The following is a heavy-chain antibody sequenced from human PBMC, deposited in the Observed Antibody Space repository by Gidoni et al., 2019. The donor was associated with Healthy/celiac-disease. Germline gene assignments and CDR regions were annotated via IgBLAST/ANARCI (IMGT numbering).Heavy chain of an antibody. CDR3: AKDQYSSSWSEFDY. CDR2: ISYDGSNK. J-gene: IGHJ4*02. CDR1: GFTFSSYG. D-gene: IGHD6-13*01. V-gene: IGHV3-30*18. Sequence: QVQPVEPGGGVVQPGRALSITCAASGFTFSSYGMRWVRQAPGKGLEWVAVISYDGSNKYYADSVKGRFTISRDNSKNTLYLQMNSRRAEDTAVYYCAKDQYSSSWSEFDYWGQGTLVTVSS.